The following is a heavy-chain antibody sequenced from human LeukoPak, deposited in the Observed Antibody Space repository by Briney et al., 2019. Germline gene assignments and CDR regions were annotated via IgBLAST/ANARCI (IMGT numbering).Heavy chain of an antibody. D-gene: IGHD6-6*01. CDR3: ARGGKLEYSSSAWYYYYYMDV. J-gene: IGHJ6*03. Sequence: SETLSLTCTVSGGSISSHYWSWIRQPPGKGLEWIGYIYYSGSTNYNPSLKSRVTISVDTSKNQFSLKLSSVTAADTAVYYCARGGKLEYSSSAWYYYYYMDVWGKGTTVTVSS. CDR2: IYYSGST. V-gene: IGHV4-59*11. CDR1: GGSISSHY.